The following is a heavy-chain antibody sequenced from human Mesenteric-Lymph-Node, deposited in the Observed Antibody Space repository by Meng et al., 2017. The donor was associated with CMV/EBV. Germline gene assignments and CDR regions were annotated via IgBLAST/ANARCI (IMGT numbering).Heavy chain of an antibody. J-gene: IGHJ4*02. V-gene: IGHV3-30-3*01. CDR2: ISYDRTNT. Sequence: GESLKISCAASGFTFDDYTMHWVRQAPGKGLEWVAGISYDRTNTYYLESVKGRFTISRDNSMDTLYLQMHSLRVEDSAVYYCARANDLDFWGRGTLVTVSS. CDR1: GFTFDDYT. CDR3: ARANDLDF.